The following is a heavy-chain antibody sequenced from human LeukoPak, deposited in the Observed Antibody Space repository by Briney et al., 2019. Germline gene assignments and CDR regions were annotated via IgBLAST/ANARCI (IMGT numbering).Heavy chain of an antibody. Sequence: GRSLRLSCAASGFTFSSYAMHWVRQAPGKGLEWVAVISYDGSNKYYADSMKGRFTISRDNSKNTLYLQMNSLRAEDTAVYYCAKDVGVGTTTSRRTNFDYWGQGTLVTVSS. V-gene: IGHV3-30*04. D-gene: IGHD1-26*01. J-gene: IGHJ4*02. CDR2: ISYDGSNK. CDR3: AKDVGVGTTTSRRTNFDY. CDR1: GFTFSSYA.